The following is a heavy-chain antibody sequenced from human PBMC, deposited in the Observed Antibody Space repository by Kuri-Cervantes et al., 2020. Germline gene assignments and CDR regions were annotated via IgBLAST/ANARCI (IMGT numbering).Heavy chain of an antibody. CDR1: GFTFSTYA. J-gene: IGHJ4*02. CDR2: ISYDGSNK. Sequence: GGSLRLSCTAFGFTFSTYAMHWVRQAPGKGLEWVAVISYDGSNKYCADSVKGRFTISRDNSKNTLYLQMNSLRAEDTAVYYCASVFGESHFDYWGQGTLVTVSS. D-gene: IGHD3-10*02. V-gene: IGHV3-30-3*01. CDR3: ASVFGESHFDY.